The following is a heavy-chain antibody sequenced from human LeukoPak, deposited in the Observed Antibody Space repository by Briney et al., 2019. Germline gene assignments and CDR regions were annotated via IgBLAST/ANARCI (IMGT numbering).Heavy chain of an antibody. V-gene: IGHV3-33*01. D-gene: IGHD5-18*01. CDR2: IWYDGSNK. Sequence: GGSLRLSCAASGFTFSSYGMHWVRQAPGKGLEWVAAIWYDGSNKYYADSVKGRFTISTDNSKNTLYLQMNSLRAEDTAVYYCARARSVDTAMVYYYYYGMDVWGQGTTVTVSS. J-gene: IGHJ6*02. CDR3: ARARSVDTAMVYYYYYGMDV. CDR1: GFTFSSYG.